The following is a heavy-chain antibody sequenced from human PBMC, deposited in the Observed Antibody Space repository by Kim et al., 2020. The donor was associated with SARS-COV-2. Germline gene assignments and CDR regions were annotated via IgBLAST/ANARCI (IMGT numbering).Heavy chain of an antibody. V-gene: IGHV3-48*02. CDR2: ISSSSSTI. D-gene: IGHD6-19*01. Sequence: GGSLRLSCAASGFTFSSYSMNWVRQAPGKGLEWVSYISSSSSTIYYADSVKGRFTISRDNAKNSPYLQMNSLRDEDTAVYYCARVPSEWGYSSGWYEYWGQGTLVTVSS. CDR3: ARVPSEWGYSSGWYEY. J-gene: IGHJ4*02. CDR1: GFTFSSYS.